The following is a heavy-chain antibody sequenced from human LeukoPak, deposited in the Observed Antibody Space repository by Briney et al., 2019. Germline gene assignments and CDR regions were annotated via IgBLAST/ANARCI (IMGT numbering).Heavy chain of an antibody. Sequence: PSETLSLTCTVSGGSISSYYWSWIRQPAGKGLEWIGRIYTSGSTNYNPSLKSRVTMSVDTSKNQFSLKLSSVTAADTAVYYCARLWGSRVGYYYYYYMDVWGKGTTVTVSS. V-gene: IGHV4-4*07. CDR2: IYTSGST. J-gene: IGHJ6*03. CDR1: GGSISSYY. CDR3: ARLWGSRVGYYYYYYMDV. D-gene: IGHD7-27*01.